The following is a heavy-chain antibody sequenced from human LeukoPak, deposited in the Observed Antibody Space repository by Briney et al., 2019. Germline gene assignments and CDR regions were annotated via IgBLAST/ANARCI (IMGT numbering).Heavy chain of an antibody. D-gene: IGHD2-2*01. CDR3: ARDIVVVPAANRGAFDI. J-gene: IGHJ3*02. Sequence: ASVKVSCKASGYTFTSYGISWVRQAPGQGLEWMGWISAYNGNTNYAQKLQGRVTMTTDTSTSTAYMELSSLRSDDTAVYYCARDIVVVPAANRGAFDIWGQGTMVTVSS. V-gene: IGHV1-18*01. CDR1: GYTFTSYG. CDR2: ISAYNGNT.